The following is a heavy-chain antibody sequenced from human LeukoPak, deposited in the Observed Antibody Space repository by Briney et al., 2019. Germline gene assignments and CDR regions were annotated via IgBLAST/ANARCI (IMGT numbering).Heavy chain of an antibody. V-gene: IGHV3-30*18. CDR2: ISYDGSNK. J-gene: IGHJ4*02. D-gene: IGHD3-22*01. CDR3: AKGDYYDSSGYYYWSRYFDY. CDR1: GFTFSSDG. Sequence: GGSLRLSCAAPGFTFSSDGMHWVRQAPGKGLERVAVISYDGSNKYYAESVKGRFTISRDNPKNTLYLQMNSLRAEDTAVYYCAKGDYYDSSGYYYWSRYFDYWGQGTLVTVSS.